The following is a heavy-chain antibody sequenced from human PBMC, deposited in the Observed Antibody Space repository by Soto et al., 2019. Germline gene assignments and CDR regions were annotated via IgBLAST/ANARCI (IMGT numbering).Heavy chain of an antibody. CDR3: TTNDAFDI. CDR1: GFTFSDVW. V-gene: IGHV3-15*01. Sequence: EVQLVESGGGLVKPGGSLRLSCAASGFTFSDVWMSWVRQAPGKGLEWVGRIKNKVDGRITEYAASVKGRFTISRDDSKTTVYLQMSSLKIEDTAVYYCTTNDAFDIWGQGTMVTVSS. CDR2: IKNKVDGRIT. J-gene: IGHJ3*02.